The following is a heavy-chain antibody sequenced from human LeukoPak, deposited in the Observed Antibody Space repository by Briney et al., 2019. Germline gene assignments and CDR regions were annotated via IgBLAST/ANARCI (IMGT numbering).Heavy chain of an antibody. V-gene: IGHV3-33*01. D-gene: IGHD3-10*01. Sequence: GGSLRLSCAASGFTFSSDGMQWVRQAPGKGLEWVAVIWSNGINKYYADSVKGRFTISRDSSKNTVFLQMDSLRAEDTAVYYCARDPGYGLGVDYGDYWGQGTLVTVSS. J-gene: IGHJ4*02. CDR3: ARDPGYGLGVDYGDY. CDR2: IWSNGINK. CDR1: GFTFSSDG.